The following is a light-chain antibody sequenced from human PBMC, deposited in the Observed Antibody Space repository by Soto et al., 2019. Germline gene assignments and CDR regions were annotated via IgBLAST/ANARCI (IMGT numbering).Light chain of an antibody. Sequence: EIMLTQSPGTLSLSPGETATLSCRASQSLSSNNLAWYHQKPGQTPRLLIYGASSRATGIPDRFSGSVSGTDFTLTISRLEPEDFAVYYCQQYDNSITFGQGTRLEIE. V-gene: IGKV3-20*01. CDR2: GAS. J-gene: IGKJ5*01. CDR1: QSLSSNN. CDR3: QQYDNSIT.